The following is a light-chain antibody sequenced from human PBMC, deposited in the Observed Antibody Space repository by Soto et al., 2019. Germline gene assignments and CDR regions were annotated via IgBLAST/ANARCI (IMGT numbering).Light chain of an antibody. Sequence: EVVLTMSPGTLSLSPGERATLSCRASQSVTSNYLAWYHQKPGQAPRLLVYGASSRATGISDRFSGSGSGTDFTLTISSLEPEDFAGYYCQDYVSPLITFCQVTRLAIK. J-gene: IGKJ5*01. V-gene: IGKV3-20*01. CDR1: QSVTSNY. CDR2: GAS. CDR3: QDYVSPLIT.